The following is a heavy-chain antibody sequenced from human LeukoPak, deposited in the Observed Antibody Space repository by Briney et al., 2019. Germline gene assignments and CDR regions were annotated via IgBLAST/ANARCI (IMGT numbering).Heavy chain of an antibody. V-gene: IGHV4-34*01. Sequence: SETLSLTCAVYGGSFSGYYWSWIRQPPGKGLEWIGEINHSGSTNYNPSLKSRVTISVDTSKNQFSLKLSSVTAADTAVYYRARWGTYYYGSGSYYNRVWFDPWGQGTLVTVSS. CDR1: GGSFSGYY. CDR2: INHSGST. D-gene: IGHD3-10*01. CDR3: ARWGTYYYGSGSYYNRVWFDP. J-gene: IGHJ5*02.